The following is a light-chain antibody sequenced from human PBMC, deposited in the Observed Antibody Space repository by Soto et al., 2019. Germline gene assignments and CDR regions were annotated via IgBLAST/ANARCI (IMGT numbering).Light chain of an antibody. Sequence: EIVLTQSPGTLSLSPGERATLSCRASQSVSSSYLAWYQQKPGQAPRLLIYGASSRATGIPDRFSGSGSGTDFTLTISRLEPGDFAVYYCQQYGSSPTWTFGRGTKVEIK. CDR2: GAS. J-gene: IGKJ1*01. V-gene: IGKV3-20*01. CDR1: QSVSSSY. CDR3: QQYGSSPTWT.